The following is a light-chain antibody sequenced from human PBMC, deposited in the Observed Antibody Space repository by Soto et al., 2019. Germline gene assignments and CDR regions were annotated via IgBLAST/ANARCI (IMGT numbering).Light chain of an antibody. V-gene: IGKV3-20*01. J-gene: IGKJ1*01. Sequence: DILLTQSPGTLSLSPGERATLSCRASQSVTDNFFSWYQQKPGEPHRLLIYAASRRATGVPDTFSGSGSGTDFTLTITRLEPEDFARYYCQQYGHSPRTFGQGTRVEIK. CDR2: AAS. CDR3: QQYGHSPRT. CDR1: QSVTDNF.